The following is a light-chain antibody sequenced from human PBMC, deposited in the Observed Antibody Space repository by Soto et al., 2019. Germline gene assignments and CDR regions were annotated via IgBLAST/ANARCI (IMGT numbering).Light chain of an antibody. CDR3: SSYTTSNTRQIV. Sequence: QSVLTQPAPVSGSPGQSITISCTGTSSDVCGYNYVSWYQQHPGKAPKFMIYDVSNRPSGVSNRFSGSKSGNTASLTISGLQAEEEADYYCSSYTTSNTRQIVFGTGTKVTGL. V-gene: IGLV2-14*01. CDR2: DVS. J-gene: IGLJ1*01. CDR1: SSDVCGYNY.